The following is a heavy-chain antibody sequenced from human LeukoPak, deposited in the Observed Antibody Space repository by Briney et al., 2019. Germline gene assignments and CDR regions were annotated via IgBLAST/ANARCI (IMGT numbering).Heavy chain of an antibody. J-gene: IGHJ6*03. CDR3: ATTMVRGVIIYYYYYYMVV. Sequence: SETLSLTCAVYGGSFSGYYWSWIRQPPGKGLEWIGEINHSGSTNYNPSLKSRVTMSVDTSKNQFSLKLSSVTAADTAVYYCATTMVRGVIIYYYYYYMVVWGKGTTVTISS. CDR2: INHSGST. CDR1: GGSFSGYY. V-gene: IGHV4-34*01. D-gene: IGHD3-10*01.